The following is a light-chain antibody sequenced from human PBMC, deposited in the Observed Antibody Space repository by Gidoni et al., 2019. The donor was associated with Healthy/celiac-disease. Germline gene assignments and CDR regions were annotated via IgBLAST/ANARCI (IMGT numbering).Light chain of an antibody. Sequence: EIVLTQSPGTLSLSPGERATLSCRASQSVSSSYLAWYQQKRGQAHRLLIYGASSRATGIPDRFSGSGSGTDFTLTISRLEPEDFAVYYCQQYGTSPLTFGGGTKVEIK. CDR1: QSVSSSY. J-gene: IGKJ4*01. CDR2: GAS. CDR3: QQYGTSPLT. V-gene: IGKV3-20*01.